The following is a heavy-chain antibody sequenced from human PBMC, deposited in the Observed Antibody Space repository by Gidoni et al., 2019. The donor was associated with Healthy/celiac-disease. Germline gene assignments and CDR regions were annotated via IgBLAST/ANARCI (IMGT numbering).Heavy chain of an antibody. D-gene: IGHD4-17*01. J-gene: IGHJ2*01. CDR2: ISSSGSTI. CDR1: GFTFSDYY. CDR3: ARGGLGGYGDVTEEGLGYFDL. Sequence: QVQLVESGGGLVKPGGSLRLSCAASGFTFSDYYMSWIRPAPGKGLEWVSYISSSGSTIYYADSVKGRFTISRDNAKNSLYLQMNSLRAEDTAVYYCARGGLGGYGDVTEEGLGYFDLWGRGTLVTVSS. V-gene: IGHV3-11*01.